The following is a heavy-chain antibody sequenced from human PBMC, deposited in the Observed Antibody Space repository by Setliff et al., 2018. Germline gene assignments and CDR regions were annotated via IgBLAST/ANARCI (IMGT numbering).Heavy chain of an antibody. CDR1: GGSISSGNYY. CDR2: ISYSGTP. CDR3: VRPGGTTVVARHFDY. D-gene: IGHD2-15*01. Sequence: PSETLSLTCTVSGGSISSGNYYWSWIRQAPGSGLEWIGSISYSGTPYYNASVESRVTISIDTSRNQFSLELRSVTVADTATYYCVRPGGTTVVARHFDYWGSGILVTVSS. V-gene: IGHV4-39*01. J-gene: IGHJ4*01.